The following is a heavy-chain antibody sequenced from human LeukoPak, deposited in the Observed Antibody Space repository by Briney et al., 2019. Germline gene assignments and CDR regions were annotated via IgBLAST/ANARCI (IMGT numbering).Heavy chain of an antibody. J-gene: IGHJ6*03. CDR3: ASQYCSGGSCYFLDVYYYYMDV. CDR1: GGTFSSYA. CDR2: IIPIFGTA. V-gene: IGHV1-69*05. Sequence: ASVKVSXKASGGTFSSYAISWVRQAPGQGLEWMGGIIPIFGTAKYAQKFQGRVTITTDESTSTAYMELSSLRSEDTAVYYCASQYCSGGSCYFLDVYYYYMDVWGKGTTVTVSS. D-gene: IGHD2-15*01.